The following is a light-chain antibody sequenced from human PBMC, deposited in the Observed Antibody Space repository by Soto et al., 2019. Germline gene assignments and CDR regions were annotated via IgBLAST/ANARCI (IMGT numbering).Light chain of an antibody. Sequence: EIVLTQSPATLSLSPGERATLSCRASQRVSSFLAWYQQKPGQAPRLLIYDVSKRATGIPARFSGSGSGTDFTLTISSLEPEDFAVYYCHQRSDWPWYTFGQGTKLEIK. CDR2: DVS. J-gene: IGKJ2*01. V-gene: IGKV3-11*01. CDR3: HQRSDWPWYT. CDR1: QRVSSF.